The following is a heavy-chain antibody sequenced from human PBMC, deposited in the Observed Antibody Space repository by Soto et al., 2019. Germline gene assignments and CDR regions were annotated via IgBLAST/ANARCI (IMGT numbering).Heavy chain of an antibody. CDR1: GFTFSSYA. J-gene: IGHJ6*03. CDR3: AKDRWVRITVTGNYMDV. V-gene: IGHV3-23*01. CDR2: ISGSGGST. Sequence: GGSLRLSCAASGFTFSSYAMSWVRQAPGKGLEWVSAISGSGGSTYYADSVKGRFTISRDNSKNTLYLQMNSLRAEDTAVYYCAKDRWVRITVTGNYMDVWGKGTTVTVSS. D-gene: IGHD4-17*01.